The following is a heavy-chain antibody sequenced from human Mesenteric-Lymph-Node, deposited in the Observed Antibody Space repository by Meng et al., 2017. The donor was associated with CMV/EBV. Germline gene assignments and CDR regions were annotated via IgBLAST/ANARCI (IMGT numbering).Heavy chain of an antibody. V-gene: IGHV3-30*03. J-gene: IGHJ4*02. CDR1: GFTFSNYW. CDR3: ARDQGYFDY. D-gene: IGHD2-15*01. Sequence: GESLKISCAASGFTFSNYWMTWVRQAPGKGLEWVAVISYDGSNKYYADSVKGRFTISRDNSKNTLYLQMNSLRAEDTAVYYCARDQGYFDYWGQGTLVTVSS. CDR2: ISYDGSNK.